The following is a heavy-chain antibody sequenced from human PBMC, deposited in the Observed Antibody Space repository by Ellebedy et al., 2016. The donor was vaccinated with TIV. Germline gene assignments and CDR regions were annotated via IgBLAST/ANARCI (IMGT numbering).Heavy chain of an antibody. CDR3: AKSTVINPEGDAYDI. CDR2: IDSSGTYI. V-gene: IGHV3-21*06. D-gene: IGHD4-23*01. J-gene: IGHJ3*02. CDR1: GLTFSNNA. Sequence: GESLKISCAASGLTFSNNAMSWVCQAPGKGLEWVSSIDSSGTYIYYADSVKGRFTIFRDNTKNSLYQHMNSLRAEDTAVYYCAKSTVINPEGDAYDIWGQGTKVTVSS.